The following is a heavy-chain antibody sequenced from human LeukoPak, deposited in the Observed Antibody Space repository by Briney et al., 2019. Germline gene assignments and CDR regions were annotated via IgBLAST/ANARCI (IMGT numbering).Heavy chain of an antibody. CDR3: ARGMEDHDFWSGYYGANFDY. CDR1: GGSISSSSYY. V-gene: IGHV4-39*01. CDR2: IYYSGST. Sequence: SETLSLTCTVSGGSISSSSYYWGWIRQPPGKGLEWIGSIYYSGSTYYNPSLKSRVTISVDTSKNQFSLKLSSVTAADTAVYYCARGMEDHDFWSGYYGANFDYWGQGTLVTVSS. J-gene: IGHJ4*02. D-gene: IGHD3-3*01.